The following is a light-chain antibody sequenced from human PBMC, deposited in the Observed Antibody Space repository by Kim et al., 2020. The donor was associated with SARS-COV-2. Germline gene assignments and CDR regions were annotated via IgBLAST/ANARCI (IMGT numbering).Light chain of an antibody. Sequence: ALGQTVRIKCQGDRLRSYYETWYKQNQGQAPKVVIYGKDNRPSGVPDRFSGSSSGNTAYWTITGTQAGNEADYYCNSRESNDYVVFGGGTKVTVL. CDR1: RLRSYY. CDR3: NSRESNDYVV. CDR2: GKD. J-gene: IGLJ2*01. V-gene: IGLV3-19*01.